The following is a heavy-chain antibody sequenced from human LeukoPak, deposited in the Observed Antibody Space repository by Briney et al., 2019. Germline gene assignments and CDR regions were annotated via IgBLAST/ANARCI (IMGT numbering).Heavy chain of an antibody. J-gene: IGHJ6*02. CDR1: GGSISSSSYY. D-gene: IGHD3-3*01. Sequence: SETLSLTCTVSGGSISSSSYYWGWIRQPPGKGLEWIGSIYYSGSTYYNPSLQSRVTISVDTSKNQFSLKLSSVTAADTAVYYCARHTYDFWSGYHYYGMDVWGQGTTVTVSS. V-gene: IGHV4-39*01. CDR3: ARHTYDFWSGYHYYGMDV. CDR2: IYYSGST.